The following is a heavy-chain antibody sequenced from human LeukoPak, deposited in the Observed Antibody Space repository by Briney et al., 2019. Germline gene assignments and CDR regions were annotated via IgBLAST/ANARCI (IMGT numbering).Heavy chain of an antibody. CDR2: INPNNGDP. J-gene: IGHJ4*02. D-gene: IGHD6-13*01. CDR3: TRDASRTHFDS. V-gene: IGHV1-2*02. Sequence: ASVKVSCKASGYTFTGYYMHWVRHAPGQGLEWMGCINPNNGDPHYAQKFQGRVTMTRDTSISTAYMELSSLRSDDTAFYYCTRDASRTHFDSWGQGTLVTVSS. CDR1: GYTFTGYY.